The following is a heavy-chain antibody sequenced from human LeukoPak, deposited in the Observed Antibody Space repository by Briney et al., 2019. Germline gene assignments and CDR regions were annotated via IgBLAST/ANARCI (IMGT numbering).Heavy chain of an antibody. Sequence: PSETLSLTCAVYGGSFSGYYWSWIRQPPGKGLEWIGEINHSGSTNYNPSLKSRVTISVDTSKNQLSLKLSSVTAADTAVYYCARGLADILIHYWGQGTLVTVSS. J-gene: IGHJ4*02. D-gene: IGHD3-9*01. CDR1: GGSFSGYY. CDR2: INHSGST. CDR3: ARGLADILIHY. V-gene: IGHV4-34*01.